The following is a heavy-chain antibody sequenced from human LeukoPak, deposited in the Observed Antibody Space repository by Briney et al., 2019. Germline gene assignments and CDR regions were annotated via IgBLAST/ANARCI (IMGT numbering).Heavy chain of an antibody. Sequence: GGSLRLSCAASGFTFDDYAMHWVRQAPGKCLEWVSGISWNSGSIGYADSVKGRFTISRDNAKNSLYLQMNSLGAEDTALYYCAKDMRGIVGVIDYWGQGTLVTVSS. CDR3: AKDMRGIVGVIDY. D-gene: IGHD1-26*01. CDR2: ISWNSGSI. CDR1: GFTFDDYA. V-gene: IGHV3-9*01. J-gene: IGHJ4*02.